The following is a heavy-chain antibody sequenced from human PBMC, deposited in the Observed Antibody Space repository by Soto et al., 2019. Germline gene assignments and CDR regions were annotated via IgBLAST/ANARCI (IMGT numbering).Heavy chain of an antibody. CDR1: GGSLSGYW. CDR3: AKTREQWLAFDAFEI. Sequence: QVQLQQWGAGLLKPSETLSLTCAVYGGSLSGYWWSWIRQPPGKGLEWIGEISDGGTTSYNPSLKSLVTILVNMSKNQYSVKLSAVTAADTAVYYCAKTREQWLAFDAFEIWGEGTMVTVSS. CDR2: ISDGGTT. J-gene: IGHJ3*02. V-gene: IGHV4-34*02. D-gene: IGHD6-19*01.